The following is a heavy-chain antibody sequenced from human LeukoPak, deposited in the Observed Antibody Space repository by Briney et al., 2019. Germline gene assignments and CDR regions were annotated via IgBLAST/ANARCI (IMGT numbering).Heavy chain of an antibody. D-gene: IGHD5-12*01. CDR3: ARVSGYANYYYYMDV. Sequence: ASVKVSCKASGYTFTSYGISWVRQAPGQGLEGMGWISAYNGNTNYAQKLQGRVTTTTDTSTSTAYMELRSLRSDDTAVYYCARVSGYANYYYYMDVWGKGTTVTVSS. J-gene: IGHJ6*03. CDR1: GYTFTSYG. CDR2: ISAYNGNT. V-gene: IGHV1-18*01.